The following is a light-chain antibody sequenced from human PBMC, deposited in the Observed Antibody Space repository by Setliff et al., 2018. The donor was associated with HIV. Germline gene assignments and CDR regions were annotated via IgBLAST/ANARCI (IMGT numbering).Light chain of an antibody. CDR3: SSYAGGNNMV. V-gene: IGLV2-8*01. Sequence: QSALAQPPSASGSPGQSVTISCTGTSSDVGGYNYVSWCQQHPGKAPKVMIYEVNKRPSGVPDRFSGSKSGNTASLTVSGLQADDEADYYCSSYAGGNNMVFGGGTKVTVL. CDR1: SSDVGGYNY. J-gene: IGLJ3*02. CDR2: EVN.